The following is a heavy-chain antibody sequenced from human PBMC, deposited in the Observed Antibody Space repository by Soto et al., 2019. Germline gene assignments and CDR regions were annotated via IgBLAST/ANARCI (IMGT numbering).Heavy chain of an antibody. CDR2: IWYDGSNK. CDR3: ARGGEGLRRRWFDP. V-gene: IGHV3-33*01. J-gene: IGHJ5*02. D-gene: IGHD5-12*01. CDR1: GFTFSSYG. Sequence: QVQLVESGGCVVQPGRSLRLSCAASGFTFSSYGMHWVRQAPGKGLEWVAVIWYDGSNKYYADSVKGRFTISRDNSKNTLYLQMNSLRAEDTAVYYCARGGEGLRRRWFDPWGQGTLVTVSS.